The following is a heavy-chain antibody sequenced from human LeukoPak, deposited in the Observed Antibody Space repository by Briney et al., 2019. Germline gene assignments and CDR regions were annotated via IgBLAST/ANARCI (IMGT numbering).Heavy chain of an antibody. D-gene: IGHD4-17*01. V-gene: IGHV1-69*06. CDR2: IIPIFGTA. CDR1: GGTFSSYA. Sequence: EASVKVSCKASGGTFSSYAISWVRQAPGQGLEWMGGIIPIFGTANSAQKFQGRVTITADKSTSTAYMELSSLRSEDTAVYYCAKGPTVTEGMDVWGKGTTVTVSS. CDR3: AKGPTVTEGMDV. J-gene: IGHJ6*04.